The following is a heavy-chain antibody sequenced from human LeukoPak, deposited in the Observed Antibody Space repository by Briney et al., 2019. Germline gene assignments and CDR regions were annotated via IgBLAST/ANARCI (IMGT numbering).Heavy chain of an antibody. J-gene: IGHJ4*02. CDR1: GFTFSSYA. CDR3: AKYFAMIVVGPNDY. D-gene: IGHD3-22*01. CDR2: ISGSGGST. Sequence: GGSLRLSCAASGFTFSSYAMSWVRQAPGKGLEWVSAISGSGGSTYYADSVKGRFTISRDNSKNTLYLQMNRLRAEDKAVYYCAKYFAMIVVGPNDYWGQGTLVTVSS. V-gene: IGHV3-23*01.